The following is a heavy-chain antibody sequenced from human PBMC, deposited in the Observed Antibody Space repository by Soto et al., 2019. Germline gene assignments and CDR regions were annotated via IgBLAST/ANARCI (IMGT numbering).Heavy chain of an antibody. CDR2: TYYRSRWYN. CDR3: AGTTSHQWYYMDV. CDR1: GDSVSSNSAA. J-gene: IGHJ6*03. V-gene: IGHV6-1*01. D-gene: IGHD1-7*01. Sequence: PSQTLSLTCAISGDSVSSNSAAWNWIRLSPSRGLEWLARTYYRSRWYNDYAVSVRSRITVNPDTSKNQISLQLTSVTPEDTAVYYCAGTTSHQWYYMDVWGKGTTVTGSS.